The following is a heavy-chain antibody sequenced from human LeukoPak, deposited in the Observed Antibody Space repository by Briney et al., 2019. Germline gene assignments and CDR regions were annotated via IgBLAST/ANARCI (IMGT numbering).Heavy chain of an antibody. CDR3: AKDPCRAASGLVDY. J-gene: IGHJ4*02. CDR2: ISGSGGTT. V-gene: IGHV3-23*01. CDR1: GFTFSNYA. D-gene: IGHD2-15*01. Sequence: GGSLRLPCATSGFTFSNYAVSWVRQAPGKGLEWVSSISGSGGTTYYADSVKGRFTISRDNSKNTLYLQMNSLRAEDTAVYYCAKDPCRAASGLVDYWGQGTLVTVSS.